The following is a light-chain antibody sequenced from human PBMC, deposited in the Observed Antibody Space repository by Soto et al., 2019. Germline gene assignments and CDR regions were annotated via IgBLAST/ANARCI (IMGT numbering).Light chain of an antibody. CDR1: SSDVGAYNY. V-gene: IGLV2-14*01. CDR2: AVT. CDR3: NSYRAHSTYV. Sequence: QSVLTKPAAVSGSPGQSITISCTGTSSDVGAYNYVSWYQHHPGKAPNVIIYAVTNRPSGVSNRFSGNKYPNKASLTISGVQAEAEADYYCNSYRAHSTYVVGTGSKLTV. J-gene: IGLJ1*01.